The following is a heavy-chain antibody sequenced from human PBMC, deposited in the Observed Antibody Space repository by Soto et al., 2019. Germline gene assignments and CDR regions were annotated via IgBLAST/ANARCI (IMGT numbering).Heavy chain of an antibody. J-gene: IGHJ4*02. V-gene: IGHV3-21*01. CDR3: ARESEDLTSNFDY. CDR1: GFTLTRYS. Sequence: GGSLRLSCAASGFTLTRYSMNWVRQAPGKGLEWVSSISSTTNYIYYADSMKGRFTVSRDNAKNSVYLEMNSLSAEDTAVYYCARESEDLTSNFDYWGQGTLVTVSS. CDR2: ISSTTNYI.